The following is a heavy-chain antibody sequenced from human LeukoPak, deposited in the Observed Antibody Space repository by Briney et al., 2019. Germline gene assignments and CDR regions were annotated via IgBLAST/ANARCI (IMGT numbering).Heavy chain of an antibody. CDR2: INHSGST. Sequence: SETLSLTCAVYGGSFSGYYWSWIRQPPGKGLEWIWEINHSGSTNYNPSLKSRVTISVDTSKNQFSLKLSSVTAADTAVYYCARVQRRRYNWNDAGDYWGQGTLVTVSS. CDR1: GGSFSGYY. J-gene: IGHJ4*02. D-gene: IGHD1-1*01. CDR3: ARVQRRRYNWNDAGDY. V-gene: IGHV4-34*01.